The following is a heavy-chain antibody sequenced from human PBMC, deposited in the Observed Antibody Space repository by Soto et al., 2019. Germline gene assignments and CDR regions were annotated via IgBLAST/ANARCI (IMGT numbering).Heavy chain of an antibody. V-gene: IGHV4-4*02. CDR2: IYHSGST. Sequence: PSETLSLTCAVSGGSISSSKWWSWVRQPPGKGLEWIGEIYHSGSTNYNPSLKSRVTISVDKSKNQFSLKLSSVTAADTAVYYCARNNDYVWGSYRSFDYWGQGTLVTVSS. CDR1: GGSISSSKW. D-gene: IGHD3-16*02. CDR3: ARNNDYVWGSYRSFDY. J-gene: IGHJ4*02.